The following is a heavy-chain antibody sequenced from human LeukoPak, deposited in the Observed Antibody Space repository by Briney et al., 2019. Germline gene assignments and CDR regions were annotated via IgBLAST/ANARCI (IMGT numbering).Heavy chain of an antibody. CDR3: AREMDSSGYYWLDY. D-gene: IGHD3-22*01. CDR1: GGSISSYH. Sequence: PSETLSLTCRVSGGSISSYHWSWIRQPAGKELEWVGRIFHSGSADYNPSLKSRVTMSVDTSKNQFSLNMTSVTAAGTAVYYCAREMDSSGYYWLDYWGRGTLVTVSS. V-gene: IGHV4-4*07. CDR2: IFHSGSA. J-gene: IGHJ4*02.